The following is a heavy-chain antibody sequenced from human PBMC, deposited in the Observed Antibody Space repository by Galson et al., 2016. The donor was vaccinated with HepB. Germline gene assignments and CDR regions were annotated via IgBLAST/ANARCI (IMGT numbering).Heavy chain of an antibody. CDR2: IYSDGRT. D-gene: IGHD3-16*01. CDR1: GFSVSDDY. Sequence: SLRLSCAASGFSVSDDYMSWVRQAPGKGLEWVSIIYSDGRTYYADSVKGRFTISRDNSKNILYLQMNSLSPDDTAVYYCARDTSSNMRADWWGQGTLVTVSS. V-gene: IGHV3-53*01. CDR3: ARDTSSNMRADW. J-gene: IGHJ4*02.